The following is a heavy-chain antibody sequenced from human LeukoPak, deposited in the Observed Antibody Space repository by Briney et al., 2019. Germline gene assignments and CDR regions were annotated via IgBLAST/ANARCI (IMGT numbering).Heavy chain of an antibody. J-gene: IGHJ3*02. Sequence: PGGSLRLSCAASGFTFSSYSMNWVRQGPGKGLEWVSSISSSSSYIYYADSVKGRFTISRDNAKNSLYLQMNSLRAEDTAVYYCARDLVTKPYYYDTSGTSHAFDIWGQGTMVTVSS. CDR3: ARDLVTKPYYYDTSGTSHAFDI. CDR2: ISSSSSYI. D-gene: IGHD3-22*01. CDR1: GFTFSSYS. V-gene: IGHV3-21*01.